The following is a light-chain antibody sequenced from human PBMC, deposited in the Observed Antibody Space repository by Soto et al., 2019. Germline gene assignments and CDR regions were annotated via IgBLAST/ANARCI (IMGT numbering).Light chain of an antibody. J-gene: IGKJ1*01. V-gene: IGKV3-20*01. CDR3: QQYGGSPT. CDR1: QSAGNF. CDR2: GAS. Sequence: EIVMTQSPATLSVSPGETASLSCRASQSAGNFLAWYQQKPGQAPRLLIYGASSRATAIPDRFSGRGSGADFTLTISRLEPEDFAVYYCQQYGGSPTFGQGTKVDIK.